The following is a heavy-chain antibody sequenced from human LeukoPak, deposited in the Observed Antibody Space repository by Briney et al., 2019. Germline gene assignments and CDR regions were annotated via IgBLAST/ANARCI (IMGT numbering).Heavy chain of an antibody. V-gene: IGHV4-59*08. CDR2: IYYSGST. CDR1: GGSISSYY. Sequence: SETLSLTCTVSGGSISSYYWSWIRQPPGKGLEWIGYIYYSGSTNYNPSLKSRVTISVDTSKNQFSLKLSSVTAADTAVYYCARHPIYCSGGSCYLGSYNWFDPWGHGTLVTVSS. J-gene: IGHJ5*02. D-gene: IGHD2-15*01. CDR3: ARHPIYCSGGSCYLGSYNWFDP.